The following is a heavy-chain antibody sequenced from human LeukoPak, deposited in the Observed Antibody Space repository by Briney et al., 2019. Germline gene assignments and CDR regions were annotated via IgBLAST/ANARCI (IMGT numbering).Heavy chain of an antibody. D-gene: IGHD1-14*01. V-gene: IGHV1-18*01. J-gene: IGHJ6*03. CDR3: ASGPFLTFDHTPEGYYHYYMDV. CDR2: ISAYNGNT. Sequence: ASVKVSCKASGYTFTSYGISWVRQAPGQGLEWMGWISAYNGNTNCAQKLQGRVTMTTDTSTSTAYMELRSLRSDDTAVYYCASGPFLTFDHTPEGYYHYYMDVWGPGTTVTTSS. CDR1: GYTFTSYG.